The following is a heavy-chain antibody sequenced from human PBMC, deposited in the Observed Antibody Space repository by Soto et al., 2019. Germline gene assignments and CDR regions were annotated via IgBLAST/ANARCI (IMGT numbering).Heavy chain of an antibody. D-gene: IGHD6-13*01. V-gene: IGHV1-2*04. J-gene: IGHJ6*03. Sequence: ASVKVSCKASGYTFTGYYMHWVRQAPGQGLEWMGWINPNSGGTNYAQKFQGWVTMTRDTSISTAYMELSRLRSDDTAVYYCARDSGAAAAALGYMDVWGKGTTVTVSS. CDR2: INPNSGGT. CDR1: GYTFTGYY. CDR3: ARDSGAAAAALGYMDV.